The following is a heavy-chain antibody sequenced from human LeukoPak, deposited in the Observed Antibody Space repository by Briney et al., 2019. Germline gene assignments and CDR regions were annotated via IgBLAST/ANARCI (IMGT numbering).Heavy chain of an antibody. CDR2: IYYSGGT. J-gene: IGHJ4*02. CDR1: GGSISSGGYY. D-gene: IGHD2-8*01. CDR3: ARGRYCTNGICHFDY. Sequence: SETLSLTCTVSGGSISSGGYYWSWIRQHPGKGLEWIGYIYYSGGTYYNPSLKSRVTISVDTSKNQFSLKLSSVTAAGTAVYYCARGRYCTNGICHFDYWGQGTLVTVSS. V-gene: IGHV4-31*03.